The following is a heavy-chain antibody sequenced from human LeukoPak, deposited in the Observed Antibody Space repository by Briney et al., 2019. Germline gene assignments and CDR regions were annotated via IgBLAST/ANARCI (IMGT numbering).Heavy chain of an antibody. J-gene: IGHJ4*02. D-gene: IGHD3-10*01. CDR1: GFTFSNAW. V-gene: IGHV3-15*01. Sequence: GGSLRLSCAASGFTFSNAWMSWVRQAPGKGLEWVGRIKSKTDGGTTDYAAPVKGRFTISRDNAKNSLYLQMNSLRAEDTAVYYCARDQQYYGSGSYDYWGQGTLVTVSS. CDR2: IKSKTDGGTT. CDR3: ARDQQYYGSGSYDY.